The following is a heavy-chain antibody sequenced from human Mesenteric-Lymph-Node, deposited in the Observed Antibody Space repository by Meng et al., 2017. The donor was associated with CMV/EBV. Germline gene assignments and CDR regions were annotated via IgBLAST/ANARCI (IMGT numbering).Heavy chain of an antibody. J-gene: IGHJ4*02. CDR2: VSGSGGGN. CDR1: GFASSNFA. D-gene: IGHD3-10*01. V-gene: IGHV3-23*01. CDR3: AKDNSLVWFGELWN. Sequence: GGSLRLSCAASGFASSNFAMSWVRQIPGTGLEWVSSVSGSGGGNYYADYVKGRFTISRDNFANTLFLQLNTLRAEDTAVYYCAKDNSLVWFGELWNWGQGTLVTVSS.